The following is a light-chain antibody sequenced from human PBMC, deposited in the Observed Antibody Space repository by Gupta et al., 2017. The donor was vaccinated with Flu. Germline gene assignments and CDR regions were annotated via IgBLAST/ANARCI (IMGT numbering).Light chain of an antibody. Sequence: EIVLTQSPGTLSLSPGERATLSCRASQSVDSNYLAWHQQKHGQAPRLLIYGASNRANGIPDRFSGSGSGTEFTLTISRREPEDFAVYYCQQYGNSPWTFGQGTKVEIK. CDR2: GAS. V-gene: IGKV3-20*01. CDR1: QSVDSNY. CDR3: QQYGNSPWT. J-gene: IGKJ1*01.